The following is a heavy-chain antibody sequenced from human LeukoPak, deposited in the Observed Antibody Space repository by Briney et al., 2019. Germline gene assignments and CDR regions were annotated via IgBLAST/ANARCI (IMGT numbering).Heavy chain of an antibody. D-gene: IGHD1-1*01. CDR3: ARVESNPYYYGMDV. Sequence: SETLSLTCTVSGGSISGYFWSWIRQHPGKGLEWIGYIYYSGSTNYNPSLKSRVTISVDTSKNQFSLKLSSVTAADTAVYYCARVESNPYYYGMDVWGQGTTVTVSS. J-gene: IGHJ6*02. CDR1: GGSISGYF. CDR2: IYYSGST. V-gene: IGHV4-59*01.